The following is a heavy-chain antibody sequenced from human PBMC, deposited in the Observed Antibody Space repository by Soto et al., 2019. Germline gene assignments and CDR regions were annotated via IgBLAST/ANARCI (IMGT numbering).Heavy chain of an antibody. CDR1: GFTFSSYA. V-gene: IGHV3-30-3*01. J-gene: IGHJ4*02. CDR2: ISYDGSNK. Sequence: PGGSLRLSCAASGFTFSSYAMHWVRQAPGKGLEWVAVISYDGSNKYYADSVKGRFTISRDNTKNTLYLQMNSLRAEDTAVYYCAREVYYDSSCHYTGFDYWGQGTLVTVSS. D-gene: IGHD3-22*01. CDR3: AREVYYDSSCHYTGFDY.